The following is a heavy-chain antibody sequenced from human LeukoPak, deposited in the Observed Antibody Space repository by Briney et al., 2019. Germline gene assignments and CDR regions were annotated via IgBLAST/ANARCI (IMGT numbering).Heavy chain of an antibody. J-gene: IGHJ4*02. CDR1: GFTFSSYA. V-gene: IGHV3-64*01. Sequence: GGSLRLSCAASGFTFSSYAMHWVRQAPGKGLEYVSAISSNGGSTYYANSVKGRFTISRDNSKNTLYLQMGSLRAEDMAVYYCARVGPAMVAFDYWAREPWSPSPQ. CDR2: ISSNGGST. D-gene: IGHD5-18*01. CDR3: ARVGPAMVAFDY.